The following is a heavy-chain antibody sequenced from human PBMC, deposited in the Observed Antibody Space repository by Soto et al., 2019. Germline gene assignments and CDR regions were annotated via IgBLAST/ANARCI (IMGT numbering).Heavy chain of an antibody. Sequence: VQLLESGGGLVQPGGSLRLSCAASGFTFSNYAMSWVRQAPGKALEWVSSINIVGGNTNYADSVRGRFTMSRDDSKNTVFMQMNSLRAEATAIYSFTKNSYFDSWGQGTLVTFSS. J-gene: IGHJ4*02. V-gene: IGHV3-23*01. CDR2: INIVGGNT. CDR1: GFTFSNYA. CDR3: TKNSYFDS.